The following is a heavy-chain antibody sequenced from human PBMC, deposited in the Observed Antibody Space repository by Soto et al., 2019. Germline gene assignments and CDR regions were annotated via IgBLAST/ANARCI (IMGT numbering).Heavy chain of an antibody. CDR1: GYTFTRYG. J-gene: IGHJ4*02. CDR3: ARDAAAGLNDY. Sequence: QVQLVQSGAEVKKPGASMKVSCRASGYTFTRYGISWVRQAPGQGLEWMGWISAYNGNTKYVQKFKGRVTMTTDTSTSTASRELRSLRSDDTPVYYCARDAAAGLNDYWGQGTLFPVSS. D-gene: IGHD6-13*01. CDR2: ISAYNGNT. V-gene: IGHV1-18*01.